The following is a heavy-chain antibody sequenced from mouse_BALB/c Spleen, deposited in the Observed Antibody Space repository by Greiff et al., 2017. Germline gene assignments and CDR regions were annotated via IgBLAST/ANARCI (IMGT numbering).Heavy chain of an antibody. V-gene: IGHV2-2*02. J-gene: IGHJ3*01. CDR2: IWSGGST. CDR1: GFSLTSYG. D-gene: IGHD2-14*01. Sequence: QVHVKQSGPGLVQPSQSLSITCTVSGFSLTSYGVHWVRQSPGKGLEWLGVIWSGGSTDYNAAFISRLSISKDNSKSQVFFKMNSLQANDTAIYYCARNLGTSTGFAYWGQGTLVTVSA. CDR3: ARNLGTSTGFAY.